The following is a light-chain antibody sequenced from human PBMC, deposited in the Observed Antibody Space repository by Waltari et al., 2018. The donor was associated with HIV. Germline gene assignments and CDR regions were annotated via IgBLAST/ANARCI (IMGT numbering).Light chain of an antibody. CDR3: QQYGSSPGT. CDR1: QSGGSNF. CDR2: GAS. J-gene: IGKJ2*01. Sequence: DIVLPQSSGTLSLSPGASATLSCRASQSGGSNFLAWYQQKPGQAPRLLIYGASSRATGIPDRFSGSGSGTDFTLTISRLEPEDIAVYFCQQYGSSPGTFGQGTKLEIK. V-gene: IGKV3-20*01.